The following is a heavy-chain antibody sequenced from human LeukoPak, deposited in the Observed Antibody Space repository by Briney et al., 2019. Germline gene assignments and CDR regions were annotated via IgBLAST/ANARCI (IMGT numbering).Heavy chain of an antibody. J-gene: IGHJ5*02. D-gene: IGHD3-10*01. CDR3: ARQTEGVGFGDNWFDP. CDR2: ISCSENA. CDR1: GASISCGGHY. V-gene: IGHV4-31*02. Sequence: TLSLTCSVSGASISCGGHYWSWTRQHPAKGLEWIGCISCSENAYYSPSLRRRLIISVQTSENQFSLKQHSVTSGDTSVYPCARQTEGVGFGDNWFDPWGQGTLVTVSS.